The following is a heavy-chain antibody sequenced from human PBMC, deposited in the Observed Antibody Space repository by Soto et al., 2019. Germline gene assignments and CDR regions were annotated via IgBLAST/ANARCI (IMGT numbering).Heavy chain of an antibody. CDR3: ARVAQRIAVAGTDWYFDL. J-gene: IGHJ2*01. D-gene: IGHD6-19*01. V-gene: IGHV1-2*04. CDR1: GYTFTGYY. CDR2: INPNSGGT. Sequence: QVLLVQSGAEVKKPGASVTVSCATSGYTFTGYYIHWLRQAPGQGLEWMGWINPNSGGTHFAQKFQDWVTMTRDTSITSGYMDLSGLNSDDTALYCCARVAQRIAVAGTDWYFDLWGRGTLVTVSA.